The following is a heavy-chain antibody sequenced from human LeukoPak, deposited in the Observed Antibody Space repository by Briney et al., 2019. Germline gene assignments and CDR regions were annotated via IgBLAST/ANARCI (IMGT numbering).Heavy chain of an antibody. CDR3: ARQSYATGWLIDS. J-gene: IGHJ4*02. CDR1: GFTFCVNA. V-gene: IGHV3-30*04. D-gene: IGHD6-19*01. CDR2: DGTNK. Sequence: PGGSLRLSCAASGFTFCVNAMHWVRQAPGKGLEWVAPDGTNKYYADAVKGRFTISRDISKNTLSLQMDSLRPEDTAVYYCARQSYATGWLIDSWGQGTLVTVSS.